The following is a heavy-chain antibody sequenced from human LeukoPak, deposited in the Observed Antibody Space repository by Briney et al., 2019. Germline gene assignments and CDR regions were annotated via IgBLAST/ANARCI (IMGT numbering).Heavy chain of an antibody. J-gene: IGHJ4*02. D-gene: IGHD6-13*01. CDR3: ARVGSSWEKHFDY. CDR2: ISAYNGNT. CDR1: GYTFTGYY. V-gene: IGHV1-18*04. Sequence: ASVKVSCKASGYTFTGYYMHWVRQAPGQGLEWMGWISAYNGNTNYAQKLQGRVTMTTDISTSTAYMELRSLRSDDTAVYYCARVGSSWEKHFDYWGQGTLVTVSS.